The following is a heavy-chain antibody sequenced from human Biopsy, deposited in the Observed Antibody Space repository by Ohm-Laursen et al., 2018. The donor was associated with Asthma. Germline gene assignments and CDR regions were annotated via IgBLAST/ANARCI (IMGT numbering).Heavy chain of an antibody. CDR1: GRHFGSYN. Sequence: SLRLSCAASGRHFGSYNMHWARQAPGKGLERVAVITFDGSTQHYGDSVKGRFTISRDNSKNMLFLQMNSLRAEDTAVYYCLRDTLGYYFDIWGQGTQVAVSS. J-gene: IGHJ4*02. V-gene: IGHV3-30-3*01. D-gene: IGHD6-13*01. CDR3: LRDTLGYYFDI. CDR2: ITFDGSTQ.